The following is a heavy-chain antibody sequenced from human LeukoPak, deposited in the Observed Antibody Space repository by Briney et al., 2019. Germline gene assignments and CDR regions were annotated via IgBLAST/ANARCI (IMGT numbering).Heavy chain of an antibody. CDR3: ARHKAITFGGVIIPYSIDY. CDR1: GYTFTGYH. Sequence: ASVKVSCKASGYTFTGYHMHWVRQAPGQGLEWMGSINPNGGGTKYAQKFQGRVTMTRDTSISTAYMELRSLRSDDTAVYYCARHKAITFGGVIIPYSIDYWGQGTLVTVSS. D-gene: IGHD3-16*02. V-gene: IGHV1-2*02. CDR2: INPNGGGT. J-gene: IGHJ4*02.